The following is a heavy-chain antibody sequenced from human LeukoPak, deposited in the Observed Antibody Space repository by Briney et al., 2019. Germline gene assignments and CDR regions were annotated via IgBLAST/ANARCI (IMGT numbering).Heavy chain of an antibody. CDR2: IIPIFGTA. Sequence: ASVKVSCKASGGTFSSYAISWVRQAPGQGLEWMGGIIPIFGTANYAQKFQGRVTITTDESTSTAYMELSSLRSEDTAVCYCARGSSDTAMAPFDYWGQGTLVTVSS. D-gene: IGHD5-18*01. CDR1: GGTFSSYA. V-gene: IGHV1-69*05. CDR3: ARGSSDTAMAPFDY. J-gene: IGHJ4*02.